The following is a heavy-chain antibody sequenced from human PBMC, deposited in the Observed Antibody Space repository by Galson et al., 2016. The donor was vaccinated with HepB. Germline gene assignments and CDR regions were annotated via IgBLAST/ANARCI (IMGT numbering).Heavy chain of an antibody. CDR2: SNHRVST. CDR1: GASFSENY. J-gene: IGHJ3*01. CDR3: ARVTVGRYGPQGTFDV. V-gene: IGHV4-34*01. Sequence: ETLSLTCGVSGASFSENYWSWIRQSPGKGLEWIGESNHRVSTNYNPSFKSRVTISGDTSKQQFSLKLTSATTADTAVYFCARVTVGRYGPQGTFDVWGQGTLVTVSS. D-gene: IGHD3-16*01.